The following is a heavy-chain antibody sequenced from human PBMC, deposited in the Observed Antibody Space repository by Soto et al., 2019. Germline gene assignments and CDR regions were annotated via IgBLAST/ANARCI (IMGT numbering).Heavy chain of an antibody. V-gene: IGHV3-30*18. D-gene: IGHD3-10*01. CDR3: AKGLLWFGELLNDFFDK. Sequence: QAQLVESGGGVVQPGRSLRLSCEASGFTFSSYGMHWVRQVPGKGLEWVAVISYDGRNKYYADSVKGRFTISRDNSKYTLSLQMNSLRTEDTAVYYCAKGLLWFGELLNDFFDKWGQGTLVTVSS. CDR1: GFTFSSYG. J-gene: IGHJ4*02. CDR2: ISYDGRNK.